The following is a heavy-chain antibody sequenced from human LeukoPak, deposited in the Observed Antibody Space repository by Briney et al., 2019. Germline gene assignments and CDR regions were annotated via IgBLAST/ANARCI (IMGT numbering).Heavy chain of an antibody. CDR3: ARIDDFARDYFDY. V-gene: IGHV3-53*01. Sequence: GGSLRLSCAASGFTVSSNYMSWVRQAPGKGLEWVSVIYSGGRTYYADSVKGRFTISRDNSKNTVYLQMNNLRAEDTAVYYCARIDDFARDYFDYWGQGTLVTVSS. J-gene: IGHJ4*02. CDR2: IYSGGRT. D-gene: IGHD3/OR15-3a*01. CDR1: GFTVSSNY.